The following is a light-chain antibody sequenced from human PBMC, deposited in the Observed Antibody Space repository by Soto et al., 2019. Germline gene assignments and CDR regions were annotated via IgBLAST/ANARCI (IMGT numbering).Light chain of an antibody. CDR2: GAS. Sequence: EIVMTQSPATLSVSPGERATLSCRASQSVSRNLAWYQQKPDQAPRLLIYGASTRATGIPARFSGSGSGTEFTLTISSLQSEDFAVYYCQHYNNWPLTFGQGTRLEIK. CDR1: QSVSRN. V-gene: IGKV3-15*01. CDR3: QHYNNWPLT. J-gene: IGKJ5*01.